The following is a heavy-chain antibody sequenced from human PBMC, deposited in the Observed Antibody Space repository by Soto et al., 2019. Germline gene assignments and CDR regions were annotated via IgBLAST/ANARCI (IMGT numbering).Heavy chain of an antibody. CDR2: ISYDGSNK. V-gene: IGHV3-30-3*01. D-gene: IGHD3-22*01. CDR1: GFTFSSYA. CDR3: AREYYYDSSRGAFDI. Sequence: PGGSLRLSCAASGFTFSSYAMHWVRQAPGKGLEWVAVISYDGSNKNHADTVKGRFTISRDNSKNTLYLQMNSLRAEDTAVYYCAREYYYDSSRGAFDIWGQGTMVTVSS. J-gene: IGHJ3*02.